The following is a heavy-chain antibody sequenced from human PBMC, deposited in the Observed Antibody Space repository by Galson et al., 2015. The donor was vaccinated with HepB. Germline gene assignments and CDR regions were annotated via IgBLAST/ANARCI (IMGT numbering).Heavy chain of an antibody. J-gene: IGHJ4*02. D-gene: IGHD3-10*01. CDR1: GFTFSDRY. V-gene: IGHV3-11*01. Sequence: FLRLSCAASGFTFSDRYMGWTRQAPGKGLEWVSCISGGGNFIYYANSVQGRFTISRENAKNSLYLQMNSLTAEDAAVYYCARDASPGGSGGYYFNSWGQGTLVTVSS. CDR3: ARDASPGGSGGYYFNS. CDR2: ISGGGNFI.